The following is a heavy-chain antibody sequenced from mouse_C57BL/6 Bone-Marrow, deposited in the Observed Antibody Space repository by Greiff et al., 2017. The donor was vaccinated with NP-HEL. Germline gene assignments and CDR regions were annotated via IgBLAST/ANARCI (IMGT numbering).Heavy chain of an antibody. CDR2: IWGGGST. CDR1: GFSLTSYG. J-gene: IGHJ4*01. V-gene: IGHV2-9*01. D-gene: IGHD2-3*01. Sequence: VQRVESGPGLVAPSQSLSITCTVSGFSLTSYGVDWVRQPPGKGLEWLGVIWGGGSTNYNSALMSRLSISKDNSKSQVFLKMNSLQTDDTAMYYCAKHNGDGYSYYYAMDYWGQGTSVTVSS. CDR3: AKHNGDGYSYYYAMDY.